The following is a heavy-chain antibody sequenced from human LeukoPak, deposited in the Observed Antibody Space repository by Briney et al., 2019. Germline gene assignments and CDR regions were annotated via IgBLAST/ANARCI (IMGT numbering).Heavy chain of an antibody. V-gene: IGHV4-59*01. CDR2: IYYSGST. CDR1: GGSISSYY. J-gene: IGHJ4*02. Sequence: SETLSLTCTVSGGSISSYYWSWIRQPPGKGLEWVGYIYYSGSTNYNPSLKRRVTISVDTSKNQFSLKLSSVTAAATAVYYCARGGSWSYYYDSSGWYFDYWGQGTLVTVSS. CDR3: ARGGSWSYYYDSSGWYFDY. D-gene: IGHD3-22*01.